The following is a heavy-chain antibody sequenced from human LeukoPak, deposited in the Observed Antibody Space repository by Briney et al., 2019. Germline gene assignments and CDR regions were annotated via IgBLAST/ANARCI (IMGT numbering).Heavy chain of an antibody. CDR3: ARGSGDFWSGIYYYYYYMDV. CDR1: GGSISSSSYY. CDR2: IYYSGST. Sequence: SETLSLTCTVSGGSISSSSYYWGWIRQPPGKGLEWIGSIYYSGSTYYNPSLKSRVTISVDTSKNQFSLKLSSVTAADTAVYYCARGSGDFWSGIYYYYYYMDVWGKGTTVTVSS. J-gene: IGHJ6*03. D-gene: IGHD3-3*01. V-gene: IGHV4-39*07.